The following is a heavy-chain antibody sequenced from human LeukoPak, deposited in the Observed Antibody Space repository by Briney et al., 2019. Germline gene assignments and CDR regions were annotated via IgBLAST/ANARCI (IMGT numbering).Heavy chain of an antibody. CDR2: ISYDGSNK. D-gene: IGHD2-21*02. J-gene: IGHJ1*01. Sequence: GGSLRLSCAASGFTFSSYAMHCVRQAPGKGLEWVAVISYDGSNKYYADSVKGRFTISRDNTKSSLYLQMNSLRAEDMAVYYCARGYCGGDCYGDWGQGTLVTVSS. CDR3: ARGYCGGDCYGD. CDR1: GFTFSSYA. V-gene: IGHV3-30-3*01.